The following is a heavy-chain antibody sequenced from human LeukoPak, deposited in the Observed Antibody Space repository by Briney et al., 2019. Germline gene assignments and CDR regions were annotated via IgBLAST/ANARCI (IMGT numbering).Heavy chain of an antibody. CDR3: ARGIGGSYYYYGLEV. V-gene: IGHV3-30*03. Sequence: GGSLRLSCAASGFTFSSYEMNWVRHAPGKGLEWVALISIDGGSKYYADSVKGRFTISRDNSKNTLFLQMNSLRPEDTAVYYCARGIGGSYYYYGLEVWGQGTTVTVSS. CDR2: ISIDGGSK. J-gene: IGHJ6*02. CDR1: GFTFSSYE. D-gene: IGHD1-26*01.